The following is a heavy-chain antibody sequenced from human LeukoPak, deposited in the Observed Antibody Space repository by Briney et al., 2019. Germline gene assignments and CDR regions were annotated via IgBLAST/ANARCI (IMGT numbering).Heavy chain of an antibody. CDR1: GFTVSNYY. V-gene: IGHV3-53*01. D-gene: IGHD3-10*02. CDR3: ARVKIVRGNADTFGV. Sequence: GGSLRLSCSASGFTVSNYYMSWVRQAPGRGREWVSLIYPSGGTYYADSLKGRFTISRDNSKNTLYLQMNSLRAEDTAVYYCARVKIVRGNADTFGVWGQGTLVTVSS. J-gene: IGHJ3*01. CDR2: IYPSGGT.